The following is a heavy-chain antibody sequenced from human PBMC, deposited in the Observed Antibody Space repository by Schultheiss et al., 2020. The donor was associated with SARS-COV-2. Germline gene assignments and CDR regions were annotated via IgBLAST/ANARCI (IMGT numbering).Heavy chain of an antibody. CDR2: INPNSGGT. J-gene: IGHJ4*02. V-gene: IGHV1-2*02. CDR3: ARDVRLRLGELSYLFDY. D-gene: IGHD3-16*02. Sequence: ASVKVSCKASGYTFTSYYMHWVRQAPGQGLEWMGWINPNSGGTNYAQKFQGRVTITADESTSTAYMELSSLRSEDTAVYYCARDVRLRLGELSYLFDYWGQGTLVTVSS. CDR1: GYTFTSYY.